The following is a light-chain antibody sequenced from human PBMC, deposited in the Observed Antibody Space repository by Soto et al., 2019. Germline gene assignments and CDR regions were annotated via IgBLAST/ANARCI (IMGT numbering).Light chain of an antibody. CDR2: LGS. Sequence: VVTQSPLSLPVTPGEPASISCRSSQSLLHSDGYNYLDWYLQKPGQSPQLLIYLGSSRASGVPARFSGSGSGTEFTLKISRVEAEDVGVYYCLQALQTPPWTFGRGTKVDIK. CDR3: LQALQTPPWT. J-gene: IGKJ1*01. CDR1: QSLLHSDGYNY. V-gene: IGKV2-28*01.